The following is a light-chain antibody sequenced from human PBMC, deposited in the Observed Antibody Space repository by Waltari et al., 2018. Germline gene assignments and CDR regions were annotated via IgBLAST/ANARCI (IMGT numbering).Light chain of an antibody. CDR1: SSDVGGYNY. CDR3: SSYTTSSTVV. V-gene: IGLV2-14*01. Sequence: QSALTQPASVSGSPGQSITISCTGTSSDVGGYNYVSWYQHHPVKAPKLMVSEVSNRPAGVSQRFSGSKSGTTASLTISGLQAEDEADYYCSSYTTSSTVVFGGGTKLTVL. CDR2: EVS. J-gene: IGLJ3*02.